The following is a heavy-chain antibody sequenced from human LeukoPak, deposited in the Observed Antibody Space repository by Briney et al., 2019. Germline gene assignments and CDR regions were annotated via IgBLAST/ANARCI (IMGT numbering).Heavy chain of an antibody. CDR2: IYSTGNT. CDR1: GGSISSGDRY. J-gene: IGHJ4*02. D-gene: IGHD5-18*01. CDR3: ARDSYSYGYGGFDY. V-gene: IGHV4-30-4*01. Sequence: SQTLSLTCTVSGGSISSGDRYWSWIRQSPGKGLEWIGYIYSTGNTYYNPSLKSRVIISVDTSKNQFSLELNSVTAADTAVYYCARDSYSYGYGGFDYWGQGILVAVSS.